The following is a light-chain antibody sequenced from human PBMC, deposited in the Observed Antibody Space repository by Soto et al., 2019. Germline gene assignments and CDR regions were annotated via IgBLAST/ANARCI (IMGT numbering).Light chain of an antibody. CDR2: DAS. V-gene: IGKV3-20*01. CDR1: RSVTDNY. J-gene: IGKJ5*01. CDR3: QQYGSSPSIT. Sequence: EIVLTHSPDTLSLSPGERATLSCRASRSVTDNYLAWYQQRPGQAPRPVIYDASSRATGIPDRFSASGSGTDFTLTIGRLEPEDFAVYYCQQYGSSPSITFGQGTRLEIK.